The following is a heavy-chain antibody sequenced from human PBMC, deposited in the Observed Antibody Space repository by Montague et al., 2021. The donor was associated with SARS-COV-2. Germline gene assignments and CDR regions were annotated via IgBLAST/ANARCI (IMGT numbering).Heavy chain of an antibody. V-gene: IGHV4-39*01. Sequence: SETLSLTCAVSGGSISRSSYYWGWIRQPPGKGLEWIGSIHSGGTSYHNPSLKSRVTISVDTSKSQFSLKLSSVTAADTAVYYCARQVGYCGGGNCYFYWYLDLWGRGTLVTVSS. CDR2: IHSGGTS. CDR1: GGSISRSSYY. CDR3: ARQVGYCGGGNCYFYWYLDL. D-gene: IGHD2-15*01. J-gene: IGHJ2*01.